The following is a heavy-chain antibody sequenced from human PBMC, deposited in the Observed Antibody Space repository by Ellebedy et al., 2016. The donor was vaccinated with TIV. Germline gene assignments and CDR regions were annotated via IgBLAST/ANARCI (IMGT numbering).Heavy chain of an antibody. V-gene: IGHV4-34*01. J-gene: IGHJ4*02. CDR2: INHRGET. CDR3: AKGPRTGWAKRRFYY. D-gene: IGHD3/OR15-3a*01. Sequence: SETLSLXXGAEGVSGSFSGVYWTWIRQPPGKGLEWIGDINHRGETNYNASLKSRLSMSIDTSQRQFSLKLTSVSAADTAWYYCAKGPRTGWAKRRFYYWGQGIQVTISS. CDR1: GVSGSFSGVY.